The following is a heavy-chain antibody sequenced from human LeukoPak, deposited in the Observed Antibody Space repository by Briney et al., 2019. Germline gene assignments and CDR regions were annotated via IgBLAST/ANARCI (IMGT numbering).Heavy chain of an antibody. CDR1: DGSISIYY. CDR3: VRDRELTY. D-gene: IGHD3-10*01. CDR2: VYSSGNP. V-gene: IGHV4-4*08. Sequence: SETLSLTCTVSDGSISIYYWSWIRQPPGKGLEWIGYVYSSGNPNYSPSLKGRAIISADTSKNQLSLKLTSVTAAYTAVYYCVRDRELTYWGQGILVTVSS. J-gene: IGHJ4*02.